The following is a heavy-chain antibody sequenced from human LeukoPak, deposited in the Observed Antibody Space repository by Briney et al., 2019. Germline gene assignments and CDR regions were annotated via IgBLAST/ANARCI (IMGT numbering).Heavy chain of an antibody. Sequence: GRSLRLSCAASGFTFGSYGMHWVRQAPGKGLERVAFISYDRSETYYADSVKGRFSISRDNSKNTVYLQMNSLRTEDRAVYYCAREGGYYFDHWGQGTLVTVSS. CDR1: GFTFGSYG. D-gene: IGHD6-25*01. CDR3: AREGGYYFDH. CDR2: ISYDRSET. J-gene: IGHJ4*02. V-gene: IGHV3-30*03.